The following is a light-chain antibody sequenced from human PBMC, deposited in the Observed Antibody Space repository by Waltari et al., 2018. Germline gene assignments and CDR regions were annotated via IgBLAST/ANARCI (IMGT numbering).Light chain of an antibody. Sequence: DIVMTQSPDSLAVSLGERATINCKSSQSVLYSSKNKNYLAWYQQKPGQPPKLLIYWASTRESGVPDRFSGSGSGTDFTLSISSLQAEDVAIYYCQQYYSKFSTFAQGTKVEIK. V-gene: IGKV4-1*01. CDR1: QSVLYSSKNKNY. CDR2: WAS. CDR3: QQYYSKFST. J-gene: IGKJ1*01.